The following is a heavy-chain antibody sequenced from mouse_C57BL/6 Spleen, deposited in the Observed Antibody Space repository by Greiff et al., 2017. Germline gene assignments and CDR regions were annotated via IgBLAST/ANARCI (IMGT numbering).Heavy chain of an antibody. J-gene: IGHJ4*01. CDR3: ARMSNLYAMDY. CDR1: GYTFTSYW. CDR2: IHPNSGST. D-gene: IGHD2-5*01. V-gene: IGHV1-64*01. Sequence: QVQLQQPGAELVKPGASVRLSCKASGYTFTSYWMHWVKQRPGQGLEWIGMIHPNSGSTNYNEKFKSKATLTVDKSSSTAYMQLSSLTSEDSAVYYCARMSNLYAMDYWGQGTSVTVSS.